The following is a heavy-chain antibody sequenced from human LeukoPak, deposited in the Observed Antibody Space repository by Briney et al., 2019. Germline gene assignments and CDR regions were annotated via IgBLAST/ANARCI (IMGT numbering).Heavy chain of an antibody. J-gene: IGHJ4*02. CDR2: ISGSGGST. CDR3: AKTSSSGWYTMARGYDY. CDR1: GFTFSSYW. D-gene: IGHD6-19*01. Sequence: QPGGSLRLSCAASGFTFSSYWMSWVRQAPGKGLEWVSAISGSGGSTYYADSVKGRFTISRDNSKNTLYLQMNSLRAEDTAVYYCAKTSSSGWYTMARGYDYWGQGTLVTVSS. V-gene: IGHV3-23*01.